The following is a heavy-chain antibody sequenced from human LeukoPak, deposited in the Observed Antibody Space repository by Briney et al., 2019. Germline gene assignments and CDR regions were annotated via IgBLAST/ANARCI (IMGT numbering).Heavy chain of an antibody. CDR2: ISGSVGST. CDR1: GFTFSSYA. V-gene: IGHV3-23*01. Sequence: GGSLRLSCAASGFTFSSYAMSWVRQAAGQGLGWVSTISGSVGSTYYADSVKGRFTISRDNSKNPLYLQMNSLRAEDTAVYYCARRAYYDGTIFYFDYWGLGTLVTVSS. J-gene: IGHJ4*02. CDR3: ARRAYYDGTIFYFDY. D-gene: IGHD3-16*01.